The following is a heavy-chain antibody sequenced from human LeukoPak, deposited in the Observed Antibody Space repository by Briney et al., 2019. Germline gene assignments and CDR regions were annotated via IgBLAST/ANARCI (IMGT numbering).Heavy chain of an antibody. CDR2: IYSGGST. Sequence: GGSLRLSCAASGFTVSSNYMSWVRQAPGKGLEWVSVIYSGGSTYYADSVKGRFTISRDNSKNTLYLQMNSLRAEDTAVYYCAREGVEGYCSGGSCPRFDALDIWGQGTMVTVSS. V-gene: IGHV3-53*01. D-gene: IGHD2-15*01. J-gene: IGHJ3*02. CDR3: AREGVEGYCSGGSCPRFDALDI. CDR1: GFTVSSNY.